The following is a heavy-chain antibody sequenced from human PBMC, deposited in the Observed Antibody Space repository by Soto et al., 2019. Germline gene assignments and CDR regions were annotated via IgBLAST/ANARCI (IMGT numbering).Heavy chain of an antibody. CDR3: TTEGALPGPDFDY. CDR1: GFTFSDHY. CDR2: TKDKANSYTA. V-gene: IGHV3-72*01. J-gene: IGHJ4*02. Sequence: EVQLVESGGGLVQPGGSLRLSCVASGFTFSDHYIDWVRQAPGKGLEWVGRTKDKANSYTAEYAASVKGRFTISRDDSKNTLSLQMNSLKTEDTAVYYCTTEGALPGPDFDYWGQGTLVTVSS. D-gene: IGHD3-16*01.